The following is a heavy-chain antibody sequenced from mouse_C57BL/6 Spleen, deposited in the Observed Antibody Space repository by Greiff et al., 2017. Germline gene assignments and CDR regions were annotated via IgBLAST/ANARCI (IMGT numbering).Heavy chain of an antibody. CDR2: IYPGSGNT. J-gene: IGHJ3*01. V-gene: IGHV1-66*01. CDR1: GYSFTSYY. CDR3: ASGDYGSSFWFSY. Sequence: VQLQQSGPELVKPGASVKISCKASGYSFTSYYIHWVKQRPGQGLEWIGWIYPGSGNTKYNEKFKGKATLTADTSSSTAYMQLSSLTSEDSAVYYCASGDYGSSFWFSYWGQVTLVTVSA. D-gene: IGHD1-1*01.